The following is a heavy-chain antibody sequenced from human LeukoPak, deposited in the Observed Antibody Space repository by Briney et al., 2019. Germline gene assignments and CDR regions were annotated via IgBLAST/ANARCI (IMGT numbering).Heavy chain of an antibody. V-gene: IGHV5-51*01. Sequence: GVSLKISCKGSGYSFTTHWIGWVRQMPGKGLEWMGIIYPGDSATRYSPSFQGHVTISADKSISTAYLQWSSLKASDTAMYYCAKHGSGYEPDYWGQGTLVTVSS. J-gene: IGHJ4*02. D-gene: IGHD5-12*01. CDR3: AKHGSGYEPDY. CDR1: GYSFTTHW. CDR2: IYPGDSAT.